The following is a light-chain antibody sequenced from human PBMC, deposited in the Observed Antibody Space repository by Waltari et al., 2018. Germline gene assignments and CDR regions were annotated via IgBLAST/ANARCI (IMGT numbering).Light chain of an antibody. J-gene: IGLJ3*02. Sequence: QLVLTQSPSASASLGASLKLTCTLTSGHSSNVIAWLLQQPEKGPRYLMKVNSDGSHSKGDEIPDRFSGSSSGAERYLTISSLQSEDEADYYCQTGGHGTWVFGGGTKLTVL. CDR2: VNSDGSH. CDR3: QTGGHGTWV. CDR1: SGHSSNV. V-gene: IGLV4-69*01.